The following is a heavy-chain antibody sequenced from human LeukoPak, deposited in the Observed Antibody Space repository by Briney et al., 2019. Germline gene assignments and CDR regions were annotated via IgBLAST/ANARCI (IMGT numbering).Heavy chain of an antibody. D-gene: IGHD3-22*01. Sequence: GGSLKLSCATSGFTFSNAWMNWVRQAPGKGLEWVGRIRSNSDGGTIDYAAPVKSRFTLSRDDSKTTLYLQMNSLQTEDTAVYYCATDFYDSTWGQGTLVTVSS. J-gene: IGHJ5*02. V-gene: IGHV3-15*07. CDR2: IRSNSDGGTI. CDR1: GFTFSNAW. CDR3: ATDFYDST.